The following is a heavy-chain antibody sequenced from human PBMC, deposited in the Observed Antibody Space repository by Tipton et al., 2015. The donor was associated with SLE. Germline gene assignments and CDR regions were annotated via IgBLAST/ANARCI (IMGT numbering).Heavy chain of an antibody. CDR2: VYYSGST. D-gene: IGHD3/OR15-3a*01. J-gene: IGHJ5*02. Sequence: TLSLTCTISGGSIGGFYWNWIRQPPGKGLEWIGYVYYSGSTNYNPSLRSRLTISVDTSRNQFSLKLNSLTAADTAVYYCARTSLGFNFWTGSPFDRWRQGTPVTVSS. CDR1: GGSIGGFY. V-gene: IGHV4-59*01. CDR3: ARTSLGFNFWTGSPFDR.